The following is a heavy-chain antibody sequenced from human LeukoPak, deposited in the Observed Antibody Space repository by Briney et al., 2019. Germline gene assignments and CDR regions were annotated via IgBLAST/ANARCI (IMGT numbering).Heavy chain of an antibody. CDR1: GGSISSGDYY. CDR2: IYYSGST. J-gene: IGHJ3*02. Sequence: NTSETLSLTCTVSGGSISSGDYYWGWIRQPPGKGLEWIGYIYYSGSTYYNPSLKSRVTISVDTSKNQFSLKLSSVTAADTAVYYCARATVTTPEDAFDIWGQGTMVTVSS. D-gene: IGHD4-17*01. V-gene: IGHV4-30-4*01. CDR3: ARATVTTPEDAFDI.